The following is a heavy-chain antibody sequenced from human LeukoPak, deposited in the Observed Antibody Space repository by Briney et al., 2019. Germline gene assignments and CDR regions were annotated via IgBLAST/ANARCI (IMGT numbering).Heavy chain of an antibody. D-gene: IGHD2-15*01. CDR3: ARDGSRHCSGGTCSHFAY. J-gene: IGHJ4*02. CDR1: GFTFSDSY. Sequence: GGSLRLSCTASGFTFSDSYMTWIRQAPGKGLEWVSYISNSGREINYADSVKGRFTISRDNAKKSLFLQMNSLRAEDTAVYYCARDGSRHCSGGTCSHFAYWGQGTLVTVSS. V-gene: IGHV3-11*06. CDR2: ISNSGREI.